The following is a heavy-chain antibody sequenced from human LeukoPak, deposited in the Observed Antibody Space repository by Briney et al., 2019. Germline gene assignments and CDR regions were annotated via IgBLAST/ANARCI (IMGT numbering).Heavy chain of an antibody. D-gene: IGHD3-3*01. J-gene: IGHJ4*02. CDR1: GGSISSGGYY. Sequence: SQTLSLTCTVSGGSISSGGYYWSWIRQPPGKGLEWIGYIYHSGSTYYNPSLESRVTISVDTSKNQFSLNLSSVTAADTAIYYCARDRFRSSFDYWGQGALVTVSS. CDR3: ARDRFRSSFDY. V-gene: IGHV4-30-2*01. CDR2: IYHSGST.